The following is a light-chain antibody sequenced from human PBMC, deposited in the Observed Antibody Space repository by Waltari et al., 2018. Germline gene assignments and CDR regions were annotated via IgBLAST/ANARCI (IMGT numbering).Light chain of an antibody. Sequence: ETMMTQSPGTLSVSPGQRATLSCRASQSVGSNLAWYQQKPGQAPRLLIYAASTRATGIPTRCAGSASGTEFTLTISSLQSEDFAVYYCQHYDNWPPSYTFGRGTKLEIE. J-gene: IGKJ2*01. CDR1: QSVGSN. V-gene: IGKV3-15*01. CDR2: AAS. CDR3: QHYDNWPPSYT.